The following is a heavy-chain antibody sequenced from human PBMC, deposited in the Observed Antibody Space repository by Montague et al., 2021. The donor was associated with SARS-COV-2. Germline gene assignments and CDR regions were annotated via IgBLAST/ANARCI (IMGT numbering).Heavy chain of an antibody. D-gene: IGHD4-17*01. CDR1: GGSLSGYY. J-gene: IGHJ6*02. V-gene: IGHV4-34*01. CDR2: INHSGST. Sequence: SETLSLTCAVDGGSLSGYYWSWIRQPPGKGLEWIGEINHSGSTNXXPSLKSRVTISVDTSKNQFSLKLSSVTAADTAVYYCARGRTVTTFYYYYYGIDVWGQGTTVTVSS. CDR3: ARGRTVTTFYYYYYGIDV.